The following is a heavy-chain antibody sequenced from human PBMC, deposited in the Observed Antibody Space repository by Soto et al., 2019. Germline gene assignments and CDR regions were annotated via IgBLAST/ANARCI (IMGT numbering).Heavy chain of an antibody. CDR3: ARPPLPGYSIHFNS. J-gene: IGHJ4*02. D-gene: IGHD2-15*01. CDR2: VYPRDSDT. Sequence: VESLKISCKASGYSFIDYWIGCLLQVAVKGLEWMGIVYPRDSDTRYSPSFQGQVTISADRSTGTAFLQWRSLKASDTALYYCARPPLPGYSIHFNSWGQGTLVTVSS. V-gene: IGHV5-51*01. CDR1: GYSFIDYW.